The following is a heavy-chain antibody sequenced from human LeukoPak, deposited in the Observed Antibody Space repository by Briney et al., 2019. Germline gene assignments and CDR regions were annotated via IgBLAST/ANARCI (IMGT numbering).Heavy chain of an antibody. CDR2: LYSGGNT. CDR1: GLTVGSNY. J-gene: IGHJ4*02. V-gene: IGHV3-66*01. CDR3: ARANSSYYFDY. D-gene: IGHD2/OR15-2a*01. Sequence: QSGGSLRLSCAASGLTVGSNYMSWVRRAPGKGLEWVSVLYSGGNTYYADSVKDRFTISRDNSKNTLYLQMYSLRAEDTAVYYCARANSSYYFDYWGQGTLVTVSS.